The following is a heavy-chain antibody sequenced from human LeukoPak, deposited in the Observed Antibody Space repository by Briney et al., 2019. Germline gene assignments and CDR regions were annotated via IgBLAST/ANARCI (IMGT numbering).Heavy chain of an antibody. CDR1: GGSISTYY. J-gene: IGHJ3*02. CDR2: IFYSGRT. V-gene: IGHV4-59*01. CDR3: ARHYCGGDCSSFNAFDI. D-gene: IGHD2-21*02. Sequence: SETLSLTCTVSGGSISTYYWNWIRQPPGKGLEWIGYIFYSGRTNYNPSLKSRVTISVDMSKNQFSLKLSSVTAADTAVYYCARHYCGGDCSSFNAFDIWGQGTMVTVSS.